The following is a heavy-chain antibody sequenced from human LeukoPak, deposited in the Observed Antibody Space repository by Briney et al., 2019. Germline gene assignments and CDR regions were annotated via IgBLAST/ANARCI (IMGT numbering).Heavy chain of an antibody. CDR3: TKPLPGAVIYDY. CDR1: GFTFSDSA. V-gene: IGHV3-73*01. CDR2: IKNKADSYAT. J-gene: IGHJ4*02. D-gene: IGHD3-16*02. Sequence: GGSLRLSCAASGFTFSDSAMHWVRQASGKGLEWIGRIKNKADSYATAYAASVKGRFTISRDDSKNTVYLQMNGLRTEDTAVYYCTKPLPGAVIYDYWGQGTLVTVS.